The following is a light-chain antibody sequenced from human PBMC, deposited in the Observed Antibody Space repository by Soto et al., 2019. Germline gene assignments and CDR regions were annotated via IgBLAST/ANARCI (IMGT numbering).Light chain of an antibody. Sequence: IQLTQSPSSLSASVGDRVTITCRASQGINTFLAWYQQKAGKAPKLLIYAASTLQSGVPSRFSGTGSGTEFTLTITSLQADDFATYYCQQYNSQSSITFGQGTRLENK. V-gene: IGKV1-9*01. CDR2: AAS. CDR3: QQYNSQSSIT. J-gene: IGKJ5*01. CDR1: QGINTF.